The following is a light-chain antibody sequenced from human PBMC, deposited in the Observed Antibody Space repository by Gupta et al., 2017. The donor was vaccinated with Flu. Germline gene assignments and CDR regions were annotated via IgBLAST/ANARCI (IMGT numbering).Light chain of an antibody. V-gene: IGLV3-9*01. CDR2: TDT. Sequence: SSELTQPLSVSVALGQTARITCGGNNIGSKNVHWYQQKPGQAPMVVIYTDTNRPSGIPERFSGPNSGNTATLTISRAQAGDEADYYCQVWDSSAGRVFGGGTKLTVL. J-gene: IGLJ3*02. CDR1: NIGSKN. CDR3: QVWDSSAGRV.